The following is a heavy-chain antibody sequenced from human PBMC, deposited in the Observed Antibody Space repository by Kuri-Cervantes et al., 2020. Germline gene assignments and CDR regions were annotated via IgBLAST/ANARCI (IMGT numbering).Heavy chain of an antibody. CDR2: ISCNGGST. J-gene: IGHJ4*02. Sequence: GESLKISCAASGFTFDDYAMHWVRQAPGKGLEWVSGISCNGGSTGYADSVKGRYTVSRDNAKNSLYLQMNSLRAEDTALYYCARGTIYCTTGVCYPFDYWGQGTLVTVSS. CDR3: ARGTIYCTTGVCYPFDY. D-gene: IGHD2-8*01. V-gene: IGHV3-20*04. CDR1: GFTFDDYA.